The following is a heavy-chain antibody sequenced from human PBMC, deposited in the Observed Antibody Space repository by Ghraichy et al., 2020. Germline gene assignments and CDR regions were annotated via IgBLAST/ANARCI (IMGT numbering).Heavy chain of an antibody. Sequence: GSLRLSCAASGFTFSSYSMNWVRQAPGKGLEWVSSISSSSSYIYYADSVKGRFTISRDNAKNSLYLQMNSLRAEDTAVYYCARNMVQGVAAFFDYWGQGTLVTVSS. D-gene: IGHD3-10*01. CDR1: GFTFSSYS. J-gene: IGHJ4*02. CDR3: ARNMVQGVAAFFDY. V-gene: IGHV3-21*01. CDR2: ISSSSSYI.